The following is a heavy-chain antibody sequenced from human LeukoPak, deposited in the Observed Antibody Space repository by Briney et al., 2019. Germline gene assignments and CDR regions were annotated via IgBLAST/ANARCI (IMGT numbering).Heavy chain of an antibody. CDR3: ARGSGNYYGSGSYYSY. D-gene: IGHD3-10*01. Sequence: SETLSLTCTVSGGSISSYYWNWIRQPPGRGLEWIGYIYYSGSTDYNPSLKSRVTISVDTSKNQFSLKLSSVTAADTAVYYCARGSGNYYGSGSYYSYWGQGTPVTVSS. CDR1: GGSISSYY. J-gene: IGHJ4*02. V-gene: IGHV4-59*01. CDR2: IYYSGST.